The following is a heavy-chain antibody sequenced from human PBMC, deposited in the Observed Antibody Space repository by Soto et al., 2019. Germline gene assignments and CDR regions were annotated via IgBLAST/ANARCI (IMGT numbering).Heavy chain of an antibody. CDR1: GFTFSGYG. CDR2: IWYDGSNK. J-gene: IGHJ4*02. D-gene: IGHD5-18*01. CDR3: ARDRGGIQLWLLFDY. Sequence: SLGLSCAASGFTFSGYGMHWVRQAPGKGLEWVAVIWYDGSNKYYADSVKGRFTISRDNSKNTLYLQMNSLRAEDTAVYYCARDRGGIQLWLLFDYWGQGTLVTVSS. V-gene: IGHV3-33*01.